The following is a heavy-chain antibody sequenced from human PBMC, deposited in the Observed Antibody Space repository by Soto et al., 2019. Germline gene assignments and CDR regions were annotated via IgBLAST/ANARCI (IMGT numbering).Heavy chain of an antibody. CDR1: GFTFSSYA. D-gene: IGHD2-15*01. CDR2: ISGSGGST. Sequence: GGSLRLSCAASGFTFSSYAMSWVRQAPGKGLEWVSAISGSGGSTYYADSVKGRFTISRDNSKNTLYLQMNSLRAEDTAVYYCAKDLVVVAATPTPGDYWGQGTLVTVS. V-gene: IGHV3-23*01. CDR3: AKDLVVVAATPTPGDY. J-gene: IGHJ4*02.